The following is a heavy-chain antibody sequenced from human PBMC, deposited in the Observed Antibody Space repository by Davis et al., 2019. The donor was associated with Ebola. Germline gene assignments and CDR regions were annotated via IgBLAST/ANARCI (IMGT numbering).Heavy chain of an antibody. D-gene: IGHD3-3*01. J-gene: IGHJ4*02. CDR1: GFTFSSYS. CDR2: ISSSSSYI. V-gene: IGHV3-21*04. Sequence: PGGSLRLSCAASGFTFSSYSMNWVRQAPGKGLEWVSSISSSSSYIYYADSVRGRFIISRDNAKNSLSLQMNSLRAEDTAVYYCATLFGVPVDYWGQGTLVTVSS. CDR3: ATLFGVPVDY.